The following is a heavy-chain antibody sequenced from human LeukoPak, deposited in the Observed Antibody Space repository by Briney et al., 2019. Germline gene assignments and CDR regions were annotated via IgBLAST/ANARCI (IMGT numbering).Heavy chain of an antibody. CDR2: IYYSGST. J-gene: IGHJ5*02. D-gene: IGHD3-3*02. CDR1: GGSISSSSYY. Sequence: SETLSLTCTVSGGSISSSSYYWGWIRQPPGKGLEWIGSIYYSGSTYYNPSLKSRVTISVDTSKNQFSLKLSSVTAADTAVYYCARRFIFGVATVAMNWFDPWGQGTLVTVSS. CDR3: ARRFIFGVATVAMNWFDP. V-gene: IGHV4-39*01.